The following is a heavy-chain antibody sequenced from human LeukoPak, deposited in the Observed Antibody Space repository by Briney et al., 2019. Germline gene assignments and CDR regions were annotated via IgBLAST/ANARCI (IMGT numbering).Heavy chain of an antibody. Sequence: SETLSLTCTVSGGSISSCSYYWGWMRQPPGKGLEWIGSIYYSGSTYYNPSLKSRVTISVDTSKNPFSLKLSSVTAADTAVYYCARAYYDFWSGYYTPAGGAFDIWGQGTMVTVSS. D-gene: IGHD3-3*01. CDR3: ARAYYDFWSGYYTPAGGAFDI. V-gene: IGHV4-39*07. CDR1: GGSISSCSYY. CDR2: IYYSGST. J-gene: IGHJ3*02.